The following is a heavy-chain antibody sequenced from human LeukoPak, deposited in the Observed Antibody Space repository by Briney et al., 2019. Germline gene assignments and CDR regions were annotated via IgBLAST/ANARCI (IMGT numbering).Heavy chain of an antibody. Sequence: GGSLRLSCAASGFTFSSYWMSWVRQAPGKGLEWVANIKQDGSEKYYVDSVKGRFTISRDNAKNSLYLQMNSLRAEDTAVYYCAKDRTIGDSGGDDFWGQGTLITVSS. V-gene: IGHV3-7*01. CDR3: AKDRTIGDSGGDDF. D-gene: IGHD6-19*01. J-gene: IGHJ4*02. CDR1: GFTFSSYW. CDR2: IKQDGSEK.